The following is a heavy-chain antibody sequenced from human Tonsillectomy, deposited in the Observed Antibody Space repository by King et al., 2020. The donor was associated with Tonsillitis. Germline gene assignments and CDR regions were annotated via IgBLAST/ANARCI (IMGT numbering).Heavy chain of an antibody. CDR3: ARAMYSSSRYDY. CDR2: INPNSGGT. Sequence: VQLVESGAEVKKPGASVKVSCKASGYTFTGYYMHWVRQAPGQGLEWMGCINPNSGGTNYAQKFQGWVTMTRDTSISTAYMELSRLRSDDTAVYYCARAMYSSSRYDYWGQGTLVTVSS. J-gene: IGHJ4*02. V-gene: IGHV1-2*04. CDR1: GYTFTGYY. D-gene: IGHD6-13*01.